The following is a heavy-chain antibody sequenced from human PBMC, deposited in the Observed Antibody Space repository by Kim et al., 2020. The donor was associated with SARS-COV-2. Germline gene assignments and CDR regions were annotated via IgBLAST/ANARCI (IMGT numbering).Heavy chain of an antibody. CDR2: INHSGST. CDR3: ARGILVSGYSNSRGWNY. J-gene: IGHJ4*02. Sequence: SETLSLTCAVYGGSFSGYYWGWIRQPPGKGLEWIGEINHSGSTNYSPSLKSRVTISVDTSKNQFSLKLSSVTAADTAVYYCARGILVSGYSNSRGWNYWGPRTLVTVSS. D-gene: IGHD6-13*01. CDR1: GGSFSGYY. V-gene: IGHV4-34*01.